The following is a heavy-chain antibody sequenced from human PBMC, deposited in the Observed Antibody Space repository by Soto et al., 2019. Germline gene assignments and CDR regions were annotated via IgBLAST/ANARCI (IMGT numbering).Heavy chain of an antibody. D-gene: IGHD7-27*01. CDR2: ISDGGST. Sequence: QVQLQESGPGLVKPSQTLSLTCTVSGGSISNVNYCWSWIRQSPDKGLEWIGHISDGGSTYNNPSRRGRLTILVDTCKNQFSLRLTSVSAADTAVYYCTRGPSGDKVDYWGQGILVTVSS. J-gene: IGHJ4*02. V-gene: IGHV4-30-4*01. CDR3: TRGPSGDKVDY. CDR1: GGSISNVNYC.